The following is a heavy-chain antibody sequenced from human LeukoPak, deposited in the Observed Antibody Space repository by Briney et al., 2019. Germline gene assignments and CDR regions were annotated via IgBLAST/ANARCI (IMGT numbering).Heavy chain of an antibody. CDR1: GFTFSSYS. CDR2: ISSSSSYI. J-gene: IGHJ4*02. Sequence: PGGSLRLSCAASGFTFSSYSMNWVRQAPGKGLEWVSSISSSSSYIYYADSVKGRSTTSRDNAKNSLYLQMNSLRAEDTAVYYCARDGHSSGGYWGQGTLVTVSS. D-gene: IGHD6-19*01. V-gene: IGHV3-21*01. CDR3: ARDGHSSGGY.